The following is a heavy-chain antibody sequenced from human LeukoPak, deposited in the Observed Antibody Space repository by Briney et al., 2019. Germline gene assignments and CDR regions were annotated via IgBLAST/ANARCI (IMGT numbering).Heavy chain of an antibody. D-gene: IGHD4-17*01. CDR3: AKAPYGDYVESFCDY. Sequence: SGGSLRLSCAASGFTFSSYAMSWVRQAPGKGLEWVSAISGSGGSTYYADSVKGRFTISRDNSKNTLYLQMNSLRAEDTAVYYCAKAPYGDYVESFCDYWGQGTLVTVSS. V-gene: IGHV3-23*01. J-gene: IGHJ4*02. CDR1: GFTFSSYA. CDR2: ISGSGGST.